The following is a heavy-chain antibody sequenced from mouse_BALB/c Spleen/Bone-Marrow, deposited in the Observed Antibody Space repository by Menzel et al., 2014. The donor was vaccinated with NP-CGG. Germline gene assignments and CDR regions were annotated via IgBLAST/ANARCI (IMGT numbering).Heavy chain of an antibody. D-gene: IGHD1-2*01. Sequence: EVQLQQSGGGLVQPGGSLKVSCAASGFDFSGYWMSWVRQAPGKGLEWIGEINPESSTINYTPSLKDKFIISRDNAKNTLYLQMSKVRSEDTALYYCARLHYYGLFAYWGQGTLVTVSA. CDR1: GFDFSGYW. V-gene: IGHV4-1*02. CDR2: INPESSTI. CDR3: ARLHYYGLFAY. J-gene: IGHJ3*01.